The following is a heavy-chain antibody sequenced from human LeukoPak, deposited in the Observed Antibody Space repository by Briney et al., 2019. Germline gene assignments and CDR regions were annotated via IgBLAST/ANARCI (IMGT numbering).Heavy chain of an antibody. CDR3: ANDRISAARDYYYYYGMDV. V-gene: IGHV3-23*01. CDR2: ISGSGGST. D-gene: IGHD6-6*01. Sequence: PGGSLRLSCAASGFTFSSYAMSWVRQAPGKGLEWVSAISGSGGSTYYADSVKGRFTISRDNSKNTLYLQMNSLRAEDTAVYYCANDRISAARDYYYYYGMDVWGQGTTVTVSS. J-gene: IGHJ6*02. CDR1: GFTFSSYA.